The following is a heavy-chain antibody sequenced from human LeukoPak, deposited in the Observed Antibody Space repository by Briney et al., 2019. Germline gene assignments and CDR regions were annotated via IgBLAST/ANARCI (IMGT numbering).Heavy chain of an antibody. J-gene: IGHJ4*02. CDR2: IYTSGST. V-gene: IGHV4-61*02. D-gene: IGHD3-10*01. CDR1: GGSISSGSYY. Sequence: SETLSLTCTVSGGSISSGSYYWSWIRQPAGKGLEWIGRIYTSGSTNYNPSLKSRVTISVDTSKNQFSLKLSSVTAADTAVYYCAREQGYYYGSGSYYASLFDYWGQGTLVTVSS. CDR3: AREQGYYYGSGSYYASLFDY.